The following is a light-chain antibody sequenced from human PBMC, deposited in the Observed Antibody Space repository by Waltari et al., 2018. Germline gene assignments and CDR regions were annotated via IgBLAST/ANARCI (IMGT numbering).Light chain of an antibody. CDR3: SSYTTSGTLV. Sequence: QSAPTQPASVSGSPGQSITISCTGTSSDVGGYYFVSWHQQYPGKAPKVMIYGVSNRPSGVSNRFSGSKSGNTASLIISGLQADDEADYYCSSYTTSGTLVFGTGTKVTVL. J-gene: IGLJ1*01. V-gene: IGLV2-14*01. CDR2: GVS. CDR1: SSDVGGYYF.